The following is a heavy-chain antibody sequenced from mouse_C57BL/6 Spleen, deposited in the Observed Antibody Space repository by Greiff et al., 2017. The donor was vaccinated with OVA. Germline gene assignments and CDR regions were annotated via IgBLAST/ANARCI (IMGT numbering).Heavy chain of an antibody. V-gene: IGHV1-53*01. CDR1: GYTFTSYW. Sequence: VQLQQSGPELVKPGASVKLSCKASGYTFTSYWMHWVKQRPGQGLEWIGNINPSNGGTNYNEKFKSKATLTVDKSSSTAYMQLSSLTSEDSAVYYCARKGLGNYYGSSYDWFAYWGQGTLVTVSA. D-gene: IGHD1-1*01. CDR2: INPSNGGT. J-gene: IGHJ3*01. CDR3: ARKGLGNYYGSSYDWFAY.